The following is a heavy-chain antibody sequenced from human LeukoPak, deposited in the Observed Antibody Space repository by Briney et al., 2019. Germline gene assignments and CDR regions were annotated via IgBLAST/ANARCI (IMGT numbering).Heavy chain of an antibody. V-gene: IGHV1-69*04. Sequence: GASVKVSCKASGYTFTSYGISWVRQAPGQGLEWMGRIIPILGIANYAQKFQGRVTITADKSTSTAYMELSSLRSEDTAVYYCAREKSSSWYSYWGQGTLVTVSS. CDR3: AREKSSSWYSY. J-gene: IGHJ4*02. D-gene: IGHD6-13*01. CDR1: GYTFTSYG. CDR2: IIPILGIA.